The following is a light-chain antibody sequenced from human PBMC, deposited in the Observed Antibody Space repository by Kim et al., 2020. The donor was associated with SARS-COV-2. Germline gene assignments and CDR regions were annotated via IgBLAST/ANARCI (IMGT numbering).Light chain of an antibody. V-gene: IGKV1-5*03. CDR2: KAS. CDR1: QSISNS. CDR3: QHYSGYST. J-gene: IGKJ1*01. Sequence: SAHVGHRVNIPCRASQSISNSLAWYQQIPGKAPKLLIHKASSLETGVPSRFRGGGSGTEFTLTITSLQPEDFATYYCQHYSGYSTFGQGTKVDIK.